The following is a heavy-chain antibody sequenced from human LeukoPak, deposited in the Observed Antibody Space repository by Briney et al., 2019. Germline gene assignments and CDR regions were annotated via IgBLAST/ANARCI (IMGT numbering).Heavy chain of an antibody. D-gene: IGHD6-19*01. CDR1: GDSISKSRHF. CDR3: ARTSSSGLVGGYYFDY. V-gene: IGHV4-39*07. Sequence: SETLSLTCNVSGDSISKSRHFWAWIRLSPGRGLEWIGYIYNSGSTYYNPSLKSRVTISVDTSKNQFFLSLGSVTAADTAVYYCARTSSSGLVGGYYFDYWGQGTLVTVSS. J-gene: IGHJ4*02. CDR2: IYNSGST.